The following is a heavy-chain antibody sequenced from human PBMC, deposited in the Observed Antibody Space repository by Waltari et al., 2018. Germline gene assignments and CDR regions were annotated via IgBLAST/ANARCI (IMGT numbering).Heavy chain of an antibody. CDR3: AREQAVTSLGDAFDI. D-gene: IGHD3-16*01. J-gene: IGHJ3*02. V-gene: IGHV3-33*01. CDR1: GFTFSSYG. CDR2: IWYDGSNK. Sequence: QVQLVESGGGVVQPGRSLRLSCAASGFTFSSYGLHWVRQAPGKGLEWVAVIWYDGSNKYYADSVKGRFTISRDNSKNTLYLQMNSLRAEDTAVYYCAREQAVTSLGDAFDIWGQGTMVTVSS.